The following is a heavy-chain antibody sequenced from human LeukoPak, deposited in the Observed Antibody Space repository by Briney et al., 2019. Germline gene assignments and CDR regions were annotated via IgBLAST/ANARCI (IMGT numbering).Heavy chain of an antibody. Sequence: GGSLRLSCAASGFTFSSYGMHWVRQAPGKGLEWVAVISYDGSNKYYADSVKGRFTISRDNSKNTLYLQMNSLRAEDTAVYYCARDLGATRYFDYWGQGTLVTVSS. CDR2: ISYDGSNK. CDR3: ARDLGATRYFDY. V-gene: IGHV3-30*19. CDR1: GFTFSSYG. J-gene: IGHJ4*02.